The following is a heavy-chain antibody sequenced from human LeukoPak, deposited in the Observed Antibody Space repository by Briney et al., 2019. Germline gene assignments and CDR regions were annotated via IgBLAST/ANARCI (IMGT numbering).Heavy chain of an antibody. V-gene: IGHV3-74*01. Sequence: PGGSLRLSCAASGFTFSSYWMHWVRHAPGKGLVWVSRLNSDGSSTSFADSVKGRFTISRDNDKNTLHLQMNSLRAEDTAVYYCAKDLGYDSSGYYDTVDYWGQGTLVTVSS. J-gene: IGHJ4*02. CDR1: GFTFSSYW. D-gene: IGHD3-22*01. CDR2: LNSDGSST. CDR3: AKDLGYDSSGYYDTVDY.